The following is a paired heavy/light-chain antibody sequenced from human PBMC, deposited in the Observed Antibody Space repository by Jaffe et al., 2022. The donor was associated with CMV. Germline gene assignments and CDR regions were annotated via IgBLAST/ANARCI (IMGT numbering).Heavy chain of an antibody. D-gene: IGHD3-10*01. J-gene: IGHJ4*02. Sequence: EVQLLESGGGLVQPGGSLRLSCAASGFTFSSFAMTWVRQAPGKGLEWVSTITGIVANTYYADSVKGRFTISRDDSKNTLFLQMDSLKVDDTAVFYCARRGPLTFDFDYWGRGTLVTVSS. V-gene: IGHV3-23*01. CDR1: GFTFSSFA. CDR3: ARRGPLTFDFDY. CDR2: ITGIVANT.
Light chain of an antibody. V-gene: IGLV1-44*01. CDR3: AAWDDSLTGHFV. CDR2: NND. CDR1: SSNIGRYA. J-gene: IGLJ1*01. Sequence: QSVLTQPPSASGTPGQRVTISCSGSSSNIGRYAVNWYHQLPGTAPKLLISNNDRRPSGVPDRFSGSKSGTSASLAISGLQSEDEADYYCAAWDDSLTGHFVFGTGTKVTVL.